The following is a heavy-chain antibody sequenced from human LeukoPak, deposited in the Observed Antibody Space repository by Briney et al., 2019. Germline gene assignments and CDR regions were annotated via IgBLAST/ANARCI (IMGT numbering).Heavy chain of an antibody. Sequence: SSETLSLTCSVSDRAISTHYWNWIRQVPGKGLEWIGFIYYGGITNYNPSLKSRVTLSIDTSKSQFSLKLTSVTAADTAVYYCASGTIFGVISSCPFQSWGQGTQVTVSP. CDR3: ASGTIFGVISSCPFQS. V-gene: IGHV4-59*11. J-gene: IGHJ5*02. D-gene: IGHD3-3*01. CDR2: IYYGGIT. CDR1: DRAISTHY.